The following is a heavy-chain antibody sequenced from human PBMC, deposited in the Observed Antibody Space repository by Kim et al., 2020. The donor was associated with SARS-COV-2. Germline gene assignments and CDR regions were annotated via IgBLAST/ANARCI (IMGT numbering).Heavy chain of an antibody. D-gene: IGHD6-19*01. CDR3: AKEQEGGSGSSINGLDV. CDR1: GYTFTNYF. Sequence: ASVKVSCKASGYTFTNYFMHWVRQAPGQGLEWMGIINPSGGSTNYAQRFQGRVTLTRDTSTSTVYMELSSLRSDDTAVYYCAKEQEGGSGSSINGLDVWGQGTTVTVSS. V-gene: IGHV1-46*01. J-gene: IGHJ6*02. CDR2: INPSGGST.